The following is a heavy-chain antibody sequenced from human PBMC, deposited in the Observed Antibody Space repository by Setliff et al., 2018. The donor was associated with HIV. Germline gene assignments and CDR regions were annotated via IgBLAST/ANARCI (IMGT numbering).Heavy chain of an antibody. CDR2: INHSGST. D-gene: IGHD6-6*01. CDR1: GGSFSDYY. V-gene: IGHV4-34*01. J-gene: IGHJ5*02. CDR3: ARGGRSLAAQTWFDP. Sequence: PSETLSLTCAVYGGSFSDYYWSWIRQPPGKGLEWIGEINHSGSTNYNPSLKSRVTISVDTSKNQFPLKLSSVTAADTAVYYCARGGRSLAAQTWFDPWGQGTLVTV.